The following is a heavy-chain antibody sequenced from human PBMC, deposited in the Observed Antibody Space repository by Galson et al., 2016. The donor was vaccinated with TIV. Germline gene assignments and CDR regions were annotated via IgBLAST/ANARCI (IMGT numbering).Heavy chain of an antibody. Sequence: SVKVSCKASGYTFNNFGITWVRQAPGQGLEWMGWISGYSVNTNYAQKFQGRVTMTTDTSTSTAYMELRSLGSDDTAVYYCAGVPHSTYCSTSTCKGYYLDVWGRGTTVTVSS. J-gene: IGHJ6*03. D-gene: IGHD2-2*01. CDR3: AGVPHSTYCSTSTCKGYYLDV. CDR2: ISGYSVNT. V-gene: IGHV1-18*01. CDR1: GYTFNNFG.